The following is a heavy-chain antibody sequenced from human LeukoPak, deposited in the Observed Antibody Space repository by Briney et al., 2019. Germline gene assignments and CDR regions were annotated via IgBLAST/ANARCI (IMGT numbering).Heavy chain of an antibody. D-gene: IGHD6-6*01. Sequence: ASVKVSCKASGYTFTGYYMHWVRQAPGQGLEWMGWINPNRGGTNYAQKFQGRVTMTRDTSISTAYMELSRLRSDDTAVYYCARDLEYSSSSGDYWGQGTLVTVSS. CDR1: GYTFTGYY. J-gene: IGHJ4*02. V-gene: IGHV1-2*02. CDR3: ARDLEYSSSSGDY. CDR2: INPNRGGT.